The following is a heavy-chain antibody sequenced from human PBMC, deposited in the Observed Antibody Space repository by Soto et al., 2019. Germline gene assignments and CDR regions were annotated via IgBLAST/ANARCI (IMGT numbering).Heavy chain of an antibody. D-gene: IGHD2-2*01. Sequence: GESLKISCKGSGYSFTSYWISWVRQMPGKGLEWMGRIDPSDSYTNYSPSFQGHVTISADKSISTAYLQWSSLKASDTAMYYCASSLRGYCSSTSCRELGNYYGMDGWGQGTTVTVAS. CDR3: ASSLRGYCSSTSCRELGNYYGMDG. J-gene: IGHJ6*02. V-gene: IGHV5-10-1*01. CDR1: GYSFTSYW. CDR2: IDPSDSYT.